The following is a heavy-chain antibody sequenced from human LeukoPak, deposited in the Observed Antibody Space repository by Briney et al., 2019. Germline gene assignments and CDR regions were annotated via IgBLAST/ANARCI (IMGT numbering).Heavy chain of an antibody. CDR2: ITGSGGST. CDR3: AKGYCSSASCANRADY. Sequence: GGSLRLSCAASGFTFGIYAMSWVRQAPGKGLEWVSAITGSGGSTYYADSVKGRFTISRDNSKNTLYLQMNSLRAEDTAVYYCAKGYCSSASCANRADYWGQGTLVTVSS. CDR1: GFTFGIYA. V-gene: IGHV3-23*01. D-gene: IGHD2-2*01. J-gene: IGHJ4*02.